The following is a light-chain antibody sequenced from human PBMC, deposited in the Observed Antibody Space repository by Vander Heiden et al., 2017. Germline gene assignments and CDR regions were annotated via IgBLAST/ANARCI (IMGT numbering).Light chain of an antibody. Sequence: QSVLTQPPSASGTPGQRVSISCSGRNSNIGSNYVYWYQHLPGTAPKLLIYSNDQRPSGVPDRFSGSKSGTSDSLAISGLRSEDEADYYCASWDDTLSGFFVFGTGTKVTVL. J-gene: IGLJ1*01. CDR3: ASWDDTLSGFFV. CDR2: SND. CDR1: NSNIGSNY. V-gene: IGLV1-47*01.